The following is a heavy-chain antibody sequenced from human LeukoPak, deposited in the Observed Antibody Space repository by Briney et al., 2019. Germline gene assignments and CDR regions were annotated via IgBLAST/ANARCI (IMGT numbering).Heavy chain of an antibody. Sequence: PSQTLSLTCTVSGGSISSGGYYWRWIRQHPGKGLEWIGYIYYSGSTYYNPSLKSRVTISVDTSKNQFSLKLSSVTAADTAVYYCARVGYDSSGYYLTPFYWGQGTLVTVSS. CDR2: IYYSGST. CDR1: GGSISSGGYY. J-gene: IGHJ4*02. D-gene: IGHD3-22*01. V-gene: IGHV4-31*03. CDR3: ARVGYDSSGYYLTPFY.